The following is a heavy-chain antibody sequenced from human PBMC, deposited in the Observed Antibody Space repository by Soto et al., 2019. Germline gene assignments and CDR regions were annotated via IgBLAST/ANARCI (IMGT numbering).Heavy chain of an antibody. CDR1: GGSFSSSSYY. CDR2: IYYSGST. D-gene: IGHD3-9*01. Sequence: SETLSLTCAVFGGSFSSSSYYWGWIRQPPGKGLEWIGSIYYSGSTYYNPSLKSRVTISVDTSKNQFSLKLSSVTAADTAVYYCARHIMHYDIWTGYAAEYFDYWGQGTLVTVSS. CDR3: ARHIMHYDIWTGYAAEYFDY. J-gene: IGHJ4*02. V-gene: IGHV4-39*01.